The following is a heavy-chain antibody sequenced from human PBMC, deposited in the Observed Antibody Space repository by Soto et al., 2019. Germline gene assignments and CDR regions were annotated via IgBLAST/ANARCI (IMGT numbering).Heavy chain of an antibody. V-gene: IGHV3-7*03. J-gene: IGHJ4*02. CDR3: EGWGEHDYNY. CDR2: IRPDGYGP. D-gene: IGHD4-4*01. CDR1: GFTFSDFY. Sequence: EVQLVQSGGGLVQPGGSLRLPCVGSGFTFSDFYMNWVRQAPGKGLEWVANIRPDGYGPNLVASVKGRCTTPRDNAKMSLFLQENIARADDAGVYYCEGWGEHDYNYWGQGILVTVSS.